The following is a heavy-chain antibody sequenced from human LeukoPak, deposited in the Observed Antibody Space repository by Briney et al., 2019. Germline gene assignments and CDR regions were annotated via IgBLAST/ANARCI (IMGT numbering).Heavy chain of an antibody. CDR2: VSAGGAT. Sequence: PGGSLRLSCTFTFNNYAMNWVRQAPGKGLEWVSAVSAGGATYYADSVKGRFTISRDNSKNTMFLQMNSLRVEDTAVYYCTKGSWFAPWGQGTLVTVSS. CDR3: TKGSWFAP. V-gene: IGHV3-23*01. J-gene: IGHJ5*02. CDR1: TFNNYA.